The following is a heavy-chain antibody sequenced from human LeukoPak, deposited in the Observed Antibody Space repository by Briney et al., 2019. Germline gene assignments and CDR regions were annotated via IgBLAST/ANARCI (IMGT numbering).Heavy chain of an antibody. Sequence: GGSLRLSCAASGFTFSNYAMSWVRQAPGKGLEWVSAITGGGGSTAYADSVKGRFTISRDNSKNTLYLQMNSLRAEDTAVYYCAKDLSTFYYYDSRWGQGTLVTVSS. V-gene: IGHV3-23*01. D-gene: IGHD3-22*01. CDR3: AKDLSTFYYYDSR. J-gene: IGHJ4*02. CDR1: GFTFSNYA. CDR2: ITGGGGST.